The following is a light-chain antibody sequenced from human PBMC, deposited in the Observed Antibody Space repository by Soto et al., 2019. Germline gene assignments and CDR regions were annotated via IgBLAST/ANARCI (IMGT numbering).Light chain of an antibody. J-gene: IGKJ1*01. CDR2: AAS. V-gene: IGKV3-20*01. Sequence: EIVLTQSPDTLSLFPGERATLSCRASQSVSSTYLAWYQQKPGQDPRRLISAASSRATGTPDRFSGSGSGTDFTLTISRLEPEDFAVYYCQQYGSSRWTFGQGTKVEIK. CDR1: QSVSSTY. CDR3: QQYGSSRWT.